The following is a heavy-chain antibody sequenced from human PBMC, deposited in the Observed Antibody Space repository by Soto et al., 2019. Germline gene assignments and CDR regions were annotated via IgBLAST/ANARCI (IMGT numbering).Heavy chain of an antibody. CDR2: IYATGTT. CDR1: GASISGFY. CDR3: VRDGTKTLRDWFDP. Sequence: SETLSLTCSVSGASISGFYWRWIRKSAGKGLEWIGRIYATGTTDYNPSLKSRVMMSVDTSKKQFSLKLRSVPAADTAVYYCVRDGTKTLRDWFDPWGQGISVTVSS. V-gene: IGHV4-4*07. J-gene: IGHJ5*02. D-gene: IGHD1-1*01.